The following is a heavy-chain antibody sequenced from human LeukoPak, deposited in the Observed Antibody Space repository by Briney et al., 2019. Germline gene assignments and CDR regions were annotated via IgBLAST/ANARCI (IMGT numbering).Heavy chain of an antibody. CDR3: ARRVTTFLS. CDR2: ISSTSSYM. Sequence: NPGGSLRLSCSASGFDLMPYTMNWVRQAPGKGLEWVASISSTSSYMYYGDSLKGRFTISRDNAKNTLYLQLGSLRAEDTATYYCARRVTTFLSWGQGTLVIVSS. V-gene: IGHV3-21*01. CDR1: GFDLMPYT. J-gene: IGHJ4*02. D-gene: IGHD4-17*01.